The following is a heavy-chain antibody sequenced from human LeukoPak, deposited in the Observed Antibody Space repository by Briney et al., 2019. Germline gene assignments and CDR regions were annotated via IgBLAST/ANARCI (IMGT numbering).Heavy chain of an antibody. D-gene: IGHD4-17*01. V-gene: IGHV3-11*01. CDR3: ARDREYGDNDIDALDI. CDR1: GFTFSDYF. Sequence: GGSLRLSCAASGFTFSDYFMSWIRQAPGKVPEWLSYISNSGGTIYYAHSVKGRFTISRDNAKNSLYLQMNSLRAEDTAVYYCARDREYGDNDIDALDIWGQGTLVTVSS. CDR2: ISNSGGTI. J-gene: IGHJ3*02.